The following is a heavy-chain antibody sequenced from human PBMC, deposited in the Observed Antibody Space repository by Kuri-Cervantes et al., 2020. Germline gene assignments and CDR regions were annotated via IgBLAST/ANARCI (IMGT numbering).Heavy chain of an antibody. V-gene: IGHV3-53*05. D-gene: IGHD5-18*01. J-gene: IGHJ6*02. CDR3: ARDLGLVDTAWMDV. CDR1: GGSFSGYY. Sequence: GGSLRLSCAVYGGSFSGYYMSWVRQAPGKGLEWVSVIYSGGSTYYADSVKGRFTISRDNSKNTLYLQMNSLRAEDTAVYYCARDLGLVDTAWMDVWGQGTTVTVSS. CDR2: IYSGGST.